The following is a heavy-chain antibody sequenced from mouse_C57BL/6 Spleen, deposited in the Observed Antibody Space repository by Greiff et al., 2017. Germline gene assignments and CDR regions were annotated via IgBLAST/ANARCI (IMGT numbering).Heavy chain of an antibody. CDR1: GFSLTSYG. D-gene: IGHD4-1*01. Sequence: VQLQQSGPGLVAPSQSLSITCTVSGFSLTSYGVDWVRQPPGKGLAWLGVIWGGGSTNYNSALMSRLSISKDNSKSQVFVKMNSLQTDDTAKYYCAKHALGWFAYWGQGTLVTVSA. CDR3: AKHALGWFAY. V-gene: IGHV2-9*01. CDR2: IWGGGST. J-gene: IGHJ3*01.